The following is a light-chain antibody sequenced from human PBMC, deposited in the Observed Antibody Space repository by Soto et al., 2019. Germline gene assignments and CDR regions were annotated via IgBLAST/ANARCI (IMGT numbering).Light chain of an antibody. V-gene: IGKV1-39*01. Sequence: DIQLTQSPSSTSASVGDIVTIPSPASQSIGKHLNRHQQKPGKAPKFLIYAASNLQSGVPSRFSGSGSGTDFTLTVNSLQPEDFATYYCQQGYTSAITFGQGTRLEIK. CDR2: AAS. J-gene: IGKJ5*01. CDR1: QSIGKH. CDR3: QQGYTSAIT.